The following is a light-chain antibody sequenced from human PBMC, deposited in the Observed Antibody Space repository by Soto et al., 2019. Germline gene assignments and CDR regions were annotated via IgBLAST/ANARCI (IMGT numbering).Light chain of an antibody. CDR2: GAS. V-gene: IGKV3-20*01. CDR3: QQYGSSPYT. Sequence: EIVLTQSPGTLSLSPGEIATLSCRASQSVSSSYLAWYQQKPGQAPRLLIYGASSRATGIPDRFSCSGSGTDFTLTISRLEPEDFAVYYCQQYGSSPYTFVQGTKLEIK. J-gene: IGKJ2*01. CDR1: QSVSSSY.